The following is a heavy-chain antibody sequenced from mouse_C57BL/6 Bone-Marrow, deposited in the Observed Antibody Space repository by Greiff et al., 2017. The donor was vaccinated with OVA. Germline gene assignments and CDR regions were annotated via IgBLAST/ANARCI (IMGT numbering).Heavy chain of an antibody. Sequence: VQLQQPGAELVRPGSSVKLSCKASGYTFTSYWMDWVKQRPGQGLEWIGNIYPSDSETHYNQKFKDKATLTVDKSSSTVYMQLSSLTSEDSAVYYCARFLLRYYAMDYWGQGTSVTVSS. CDR3: ARFLLRYYAMDY. CDR1: GYTFTSYW. V-gene: IGHV1-61*01. CDR2: IYPSDSET. J-gene: IGHJ4*01. D-gene: IGHD1-1*01.